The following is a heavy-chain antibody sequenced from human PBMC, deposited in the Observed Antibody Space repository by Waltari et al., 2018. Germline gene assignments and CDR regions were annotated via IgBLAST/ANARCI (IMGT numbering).Heavy chain of an antibody. CDR1: GDSISSVSYY. V-gene: IGHV4-61*09. CDR2: IYGSGNT. Sequence: QVRMQESGPGLVKPSQTLSLTCSVSGDSISSVSYYWVWIRQPAGMGLEYIGYIYGSGNTNYNPSLKSRVTISADTSKNQFSLTLSSVTAADTAVYYCASGWTDYSGCFDFWGRGTLVTVSS. CDR3: ASGWTDYSGCFDF. J-gene: IGHJ4*02. D-gene: IGHD1-26*01.